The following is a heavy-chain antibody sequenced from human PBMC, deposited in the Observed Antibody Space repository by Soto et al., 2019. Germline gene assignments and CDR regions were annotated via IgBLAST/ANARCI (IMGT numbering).Heavy chain of an antibody. CDR3: ARTYSSSWRASAEYFQH. CDR2: ISSSSSTI. J-gene: IGHJ1*01. CDR1: GFTFSSYS. V-gene: IGHV3-48*02. Sequence: GGSLRLSCAASGFTFSSYSMNWVRQAPGKGLEWVSYISSSSSTIYYADSVKGRFTISRDNAKNSLYLQMNSLRDEDTAVYYCARTYSSSWRASAEYFQHWGQGTLVTVSS. D-gene: IGHD6-13*01.